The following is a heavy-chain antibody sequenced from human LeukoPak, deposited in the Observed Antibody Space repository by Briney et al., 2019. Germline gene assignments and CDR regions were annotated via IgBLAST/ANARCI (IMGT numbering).Heavy chain of an antibody. J-gene: IGHJ4*02. CDR1: GGTFSSYA. D-gene: IGHD3-22*01. CDR3: AKAYHDSSGYYPTPEY. Sequence: SVKVSCKASGGTFSSYAISWVRQAPGQGLEWMGGIIPIFGTANYAQKFQGRVTITTDESTSTAYMELSSLRSEDTAVYYCAKAYHDSSGYYPTPEYWGQGTLVTVSS. CDR2: IIPIFGTA. V-gene: IGHV1-69*05.